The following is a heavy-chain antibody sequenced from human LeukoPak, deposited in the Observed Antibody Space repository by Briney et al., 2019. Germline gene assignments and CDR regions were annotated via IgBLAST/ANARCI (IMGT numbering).Heavy chain of an antibody. V-gene: IGHV4-38-2*02. D-gene: IGHD2-2*01. CDR3: ARTDAPPAACEP. Sequence: PSGTLSLTCTVSGFSISSGYYWGWIRQPPGKGLEWIGSIYHSGSTYYNPSLKSRVTISVDTSKNQFSLKMSSLTAAATAVYYFARTDAPPAACEPRGQGALVTVSS. CDR2: IYHSGST. J-gene: IGHJ5*02. CDR1: GFSISSGYY.